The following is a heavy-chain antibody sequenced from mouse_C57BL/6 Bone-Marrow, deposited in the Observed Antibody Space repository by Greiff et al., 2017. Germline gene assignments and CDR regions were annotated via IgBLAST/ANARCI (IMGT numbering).Heavy chain of an antibody. J-gene: IGHJ4*01. CDR3: ARDRAGIAMDY. Sequence: VQLKQSGPGLVKPSQSLSLSCSVTGYSITSGYYWYWIRKFPGNKPEWMGYISYDGSNNYNPSLKNRISITRDTSKNQFFLKLNSVTTEDTATYYCARDRAGIAMDYWGQGTSVTVSS. CDR1: GYSITSGYY. D-gene: IGHD4-1*01. V-gene: IGHV3-6*01. CDR2: ISYDGSN.